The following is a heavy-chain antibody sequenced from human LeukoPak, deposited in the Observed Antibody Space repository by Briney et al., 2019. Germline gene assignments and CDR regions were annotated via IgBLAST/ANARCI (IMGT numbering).Heavy chain of an antibody. Sequence: GGSLRLSCAASGFTFSSYAMSWVRQAPGKGLEWVSAISGGGGSTYYADSVKGRFTISRDNSKNTLYLQMNSLRAEDTAVYYCAKQYSSGWYHYFDYWGQGTLVTVSS. CDR1: GFTFSSYA. D-gene: IGHD6-19*01. CDR3: AKQYSSGWYHYFDY. CDR2: ISGGGGST. V-gene: IGHV3-23*01. J-gene: IGHJ4*02.